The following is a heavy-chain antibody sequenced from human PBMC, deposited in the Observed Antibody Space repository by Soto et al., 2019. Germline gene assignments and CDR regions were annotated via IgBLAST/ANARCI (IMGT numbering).Heavy chain of an antibody. V-gene: IGHV3-53*05. CDR3: ARDSYYDSSGPYDACDI. CDR1: GVYINNNE. CDR2: IYSGGST. D-gene: IGHD3-22*01. J-gene: IGHJ3*02. Sequence: PGGSLRLSCAASGVYINNNELSWVRQAPGKGLEWVSFIYSGGSTYYADSVTGRFTISRDNSKNTLYLQMNSLRAEDTAVYYCARDSYYDSSGPYDACDIWGQGTMVTVS.